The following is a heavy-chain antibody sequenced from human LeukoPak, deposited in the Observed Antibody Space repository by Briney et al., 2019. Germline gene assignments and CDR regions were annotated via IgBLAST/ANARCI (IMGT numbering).Heavy chain of an antibody. CDR2: IYYSGST. Sequence: PSETLSLTCTVSGGSISSSSYYWGWIRQPPGKGLEWIGSIYYSGSTNYNPSLKSRVTISVDTSKNQFSLKLSSVTAADTAVYYCARGAYYDSSGYYYDAFDIWGQGTMVTVSS. CDR3: ARGAYYDSSGYYYDAFDI. J-gene: IGHJ3*02. V-gene: IGHV4-39*07. CDR1: GGSISSSSYY. D-gene: IGHD3-22*01.